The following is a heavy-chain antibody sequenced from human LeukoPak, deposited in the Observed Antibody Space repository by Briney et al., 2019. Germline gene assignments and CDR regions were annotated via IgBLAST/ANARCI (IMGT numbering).Heavy chain of an antibody. D-gene: IGHD2-2*01. CDR2: IIPILGIA. CDR1: GGTFSSYT. V-gene: IGHV1-69*02. CDR3: ARALYCSSTSCFNNWFDP. Sequence: ASVKASCKASGGTFSSYTISWVRQAPGQGLEWMGRIIPILGIANYAQKFQGRVTITADKSTSTAYMELSSLRSEDTAVYYCARALYCSSTSCFNNWFDPWGQGTLVTVSS. J-gene: IGHJ5*02.